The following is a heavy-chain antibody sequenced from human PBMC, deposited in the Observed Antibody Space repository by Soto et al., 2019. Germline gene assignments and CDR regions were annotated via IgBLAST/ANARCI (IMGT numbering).Heavy chain of an antibody. J-gene: IGHJ6*02. Sequence: PSETLSLTCAVSGGSISSGGYSWSWIRQPPGKGLEWIGYIYHSGSTYYNPSLKSRVTISVDRSKNQFSLKLSSVTAADTAVYYCARVHGRFLEWPRPSGVSGYMDVWGQGTTVTVSS. D-gene: IGHD3-3*01. CDR3: ARVHGRFLEWPRPSGVSGYMDV. CDR2: IYHSGST. V-gene: IGHV4-30-2*01. CDR1: GGSISSGGYS.